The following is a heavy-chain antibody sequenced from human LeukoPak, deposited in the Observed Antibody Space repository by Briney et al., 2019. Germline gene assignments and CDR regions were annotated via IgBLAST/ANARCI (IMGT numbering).Heavy chain of an antibody. J-gene: IGHJ4*02. CDR3: ARRDIVATIST. Sequence: SETLSLTCTVSGGSISSSSYYWAWIRQPPGKGLEWIGSIYYSGTTFYNPSLKSRVTISVDTSKNQFSLKLSSVTAADTAVYHCARRDIVATISTWGQGTLVTVSS. V-gene: IGHV4-39*01. D-gene: IGHD5-12*01. CDR1: GGSISSSSYY. CDR2: IYYSGTT.